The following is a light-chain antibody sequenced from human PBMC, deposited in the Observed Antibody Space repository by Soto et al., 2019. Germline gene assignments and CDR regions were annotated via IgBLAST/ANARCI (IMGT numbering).Light chain of an antibody. CDR2: ETS. CDR3: QQYNTFWT. Sequence: DIQVTQSPSSLSASVGDRVTSTCRASQSISRWLAWYQQKPGKAPKLLIYETSSLDDGVPSRVSGSGSGTEFTLTISSLQPDDFATYYCQQYNTFWTFGPGTKVDIK. J-gene: IGKJ1*01. V-gene: IGKV1-5*03. CDR1: QSISRW.